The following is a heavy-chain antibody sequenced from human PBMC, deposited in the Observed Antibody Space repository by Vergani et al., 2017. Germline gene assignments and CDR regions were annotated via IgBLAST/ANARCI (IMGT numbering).Heavy chain of an antibody. CDR3: ARAASTSGWSQIYYDS. D-gene: IGHD6-19*01. J-gene: IGHJ4*02. Sequence: QVKLVESGGGVVQPGRSLRLACTTSGFNFGIHAMHWVRQAPGKGLDWVGVIAFDGTDTYYGDSVKGRFTISKDNSRNILYLQMNNLRPADTALYFCARAASTSGWSQIYYDSWGRGTQVIVSS. V-gene: IGHV3-30*03. CDR2: IAFDGTDT. CDR1: GFNFGIHA.